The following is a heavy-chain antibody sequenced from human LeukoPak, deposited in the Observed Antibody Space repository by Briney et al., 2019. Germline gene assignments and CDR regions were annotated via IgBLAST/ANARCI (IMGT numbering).Heavy chain of an antibody. J-gene: IGHJ4*02. V-gene: IGHV3-53*01. D-gene: IGHD4-17*01. CDR1: GFTVSSDY. Sequence: PGGSLRLSCAASGFTVSSDYMSWVRQAPGKGLEWLSVIYSGGSTYYADSVKGRFTISRDNSKNTLYLQMNSLRAEDTAVYYCVRGSSVRMGYWGQGTLVTVSS. CDR2: IYSGGST. CDR3: VRGSSVRMGY.